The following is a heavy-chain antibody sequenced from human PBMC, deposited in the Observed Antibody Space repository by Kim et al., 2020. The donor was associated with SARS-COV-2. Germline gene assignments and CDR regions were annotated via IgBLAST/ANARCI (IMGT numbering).Heavy chain of an antibody. Sequence: SETLSLTCTVSGGSISSSSYYWGWLRQPPGKGREWIGSIYYSGSTYYNPTLKSRVTISVDTSKNQFSLKLSSVTAADTAVYYCARGPHGYYDFWSGYYTGGYNYSGMDVWGPGTTVTVSS. CDR3: ARGPHGYYDFWSGYYTGGYNYSGMDV. D-gene: IGHD3-3*01. V-gene: IGHV4-39*01. CDR2: IYYSGST. J-gene: IGHJ6*02. CDR1: GGSISSSSYY.